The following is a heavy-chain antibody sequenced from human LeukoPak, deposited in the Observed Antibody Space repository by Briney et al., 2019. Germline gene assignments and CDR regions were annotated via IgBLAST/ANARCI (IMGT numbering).Heavy chain of an antibody. Sequence: PGGSLRLSCAASGFSFSSYSMNWVRQPPGKGLEWIGYIYYSGSTNYNPSLKSRVTISVDTSKNQFSLKLSSVTAADTAVYYCARVTPAVIDYYYYYGMDVWGQGTTVTVSS. CDR3: ARVTPAVIDYYYYYGMDV. V-gene: IGHV4-59*01. J-gene: IGHJ6*02. CDR2: IYYSGST. D-gene: IGHD2-15*01. CDR1: GFSFSSYS.